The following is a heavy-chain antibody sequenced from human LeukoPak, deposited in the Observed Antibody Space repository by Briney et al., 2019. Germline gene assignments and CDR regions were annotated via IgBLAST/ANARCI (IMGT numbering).Heavy chain of an antibody. Sequence: PGGSLRLSCAASGFTFSSYVMHWVRQAPGKGLEWVAVISYDGSNKYYADSVKGRFTISRDNSKNTLYLQMNSLRAEDTAVYYCARELELRSLDYWGQGTLVTVSS. V-gene: IGHV3-30*01. CDR3: ARELELRSLDY. CDR2: ISYDGSNK. D-gene: IGHD1-7*01. J-gene: IGHJ4*02. CDR1: GFTFSSYV.